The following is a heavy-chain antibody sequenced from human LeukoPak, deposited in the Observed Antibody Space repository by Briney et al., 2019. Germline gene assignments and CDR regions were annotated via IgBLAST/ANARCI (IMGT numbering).Heavy chain of an antibody. V-gene: IGHV3-48*01. CDR3: ARGPEALQYSYKMDV. D-gene: IGHD3-10*01. Sequence: GGSLRLSCAASGFTFSSHSLNWVRQAPGKGLEWVSYISGFSSTIYYADSVKGRFTISRDNAKNSLYLQKSSLRAEDTAVYYCARGPEALQYSYKMDVWGKGTTVTVSS. J-gene: IGHJ6*04. CDR2: ISGFSSTI. CDR1: GFTFSSHS.